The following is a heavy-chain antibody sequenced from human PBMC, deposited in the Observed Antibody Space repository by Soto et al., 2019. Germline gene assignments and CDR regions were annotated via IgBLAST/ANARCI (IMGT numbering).Heavy chain of an antibody. V-gene: IGHV5-51*01. J-gene: IGHJ6*02. CDR1: GYSFTSYL. CDR3: ARHGDSSGYYSKPPPAYYYYYGMDV. Sequence: GESLKISCKGSGYSFTSYLIGWVRQMPGRGLEWMGIIYPGDSDTRYSPSFQGQGTISADKSISTAYLQRSSLKASDTAMYYCARHGDSSGYYSKPPPAYYYYYGMDVWGQGTTVTVSS. D-gene: IGHD3-22*01. CDR2: IYPGDSDT.